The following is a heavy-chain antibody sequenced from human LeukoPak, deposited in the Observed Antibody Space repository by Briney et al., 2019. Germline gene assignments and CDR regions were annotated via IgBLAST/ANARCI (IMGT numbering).Heavy chain of an antibody. Sequence: PGGSLRLSCAASGFTFSSYSTNWVRQAPGKGLECVSSISSSSRYIYYADSVKGRFTISRDNAKNSLYLQMNSLRAEDTAVYYCARDKRSVNWFDPWGLGTLATVSS. CDR1: GFTFSSYS. CDR2: ISSSSRYI. V-gene: IGHV3-21*01. CDR3: ARDKRSVNWFDP. J-gene: IGHJ5*02. D-gene: IGHD4-17*01.